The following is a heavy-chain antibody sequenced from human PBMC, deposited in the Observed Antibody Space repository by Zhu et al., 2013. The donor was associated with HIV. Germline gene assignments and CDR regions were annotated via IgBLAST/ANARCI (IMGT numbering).Heavy chain of an antibody. CDR1: RYTFTAYY. D-gene: IGHD4-4*01. J-gene: IGHJ4*02. V-gene: IGHV1-2*02. CDR3: AREDRRLMTTLDY. CDR2: LNPKNGGT. Sequence: QVQLVQSGAEVKRPGASMKISCKASRYTFTAYYIHWVRQAPGQGLEWMGWLNPKNGGTNYAQKFWGRVTLTRDTSIDTAYMELSGLRSDDTALYFCAREDRRLMTTLDYWGQGTLIAVSS.